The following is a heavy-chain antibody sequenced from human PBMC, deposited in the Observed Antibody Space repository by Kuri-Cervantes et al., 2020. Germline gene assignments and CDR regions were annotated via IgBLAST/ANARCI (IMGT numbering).Heavy chain of an antibody. Sequence: GGSLRLSCAASGFTFSSYGMHWVRQAPGKGLEWVAFIRYDGSNKYYADSVKGRFTISRDNAKNSLYLQMNSLRAEDTAVYYCARDRDWYFDLWGRGTLVTVSS. CDR2: IRYDGSNK. CDR1: GFTFSSYG. J-gene: IGHJ2*01. D-gene: IGHD3-10*01. CDR3: ARDRDWYFDL. V-gene: IGHV3-30*02.